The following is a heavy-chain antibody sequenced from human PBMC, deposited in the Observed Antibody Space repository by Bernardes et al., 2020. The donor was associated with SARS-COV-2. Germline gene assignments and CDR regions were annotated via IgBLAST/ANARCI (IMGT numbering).Heavy chain of an antibody. J-gene: IGHJ4*02. CDR3: ARGLISDCSGGRCYPDYGDSFDY. V-gene: IGHV1-18*01. CDR1: GYTFTAYV. D-gene: IGHD2-15*01. Sequence: ASVKVSCKTSGYTFTAYVIIWVRQAPGQGLESMGWISAYNGYTNYAQKFQGRVTRTTDTSTSTAYMELRSLRSDDTAVYYCARGLISDCSGGRCYPDYGDSFDYWDQGTLLTVSS. CDR2: ISAYNGYT.